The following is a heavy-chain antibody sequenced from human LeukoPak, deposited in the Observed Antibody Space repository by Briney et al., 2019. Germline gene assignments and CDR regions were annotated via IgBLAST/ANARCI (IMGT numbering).Heavy chain of an antibody. V-gene: IGHV4-4*07. CDR3: ARMTPEYYYYMDV. J-gene: IGHJ6*03. CDR2: IYPSGNT. CDR1: GVSINNYY. Sequence: SETLSLTCTVSGVSINNYYWTWIRQPDGKGLEWIAHIYPSGNTNYNPSLKSRVTISADKSKNQFSLRLSSVTAADTAMYYCARMTPEYYYYMDVWGKGTKVTVSS.